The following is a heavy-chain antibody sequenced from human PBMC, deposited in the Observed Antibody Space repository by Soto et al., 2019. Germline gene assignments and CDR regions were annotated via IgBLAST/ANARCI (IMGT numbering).Heavy chain of an antibody. D-gene: IGHD3-22*01. V-gene: IGHV3-23*01. J-gene: IGHJ3*02. Sequence: GGSLRLSCAASGFTFSSYAMSWVRQAPGKGLEWVSAISGSGGSTYYADSVKGRFTISRDNSKNTLYLQMNSLRAEDTAVYYCAKDGGRDYDSSGYYSDAFDIWGQGTMVTVSS. CDR1: GFTFSSYA. CDR3: AKDGGRDYDSSGYYSDAFDI. CDR2: ISGSGGST.